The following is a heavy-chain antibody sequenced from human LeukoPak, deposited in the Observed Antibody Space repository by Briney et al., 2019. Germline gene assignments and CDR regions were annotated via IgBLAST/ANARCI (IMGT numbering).Heavy chain of an antibody. D-gene: IGHD5-24*01. CDR3: AREEMATTSFDY. CDR2: INPNSGTT. CDR1: GYTFTGYY. V-gene: IGHV1-2*02. J-gene: IGHJ4*02. Sequence: ASVKVSCKASGYTFTGYYMHWVRQAPGQGLEWMGWINPNSGTTNYAQKFQGRVTMTRDTSISTAYMELSRLTSDDTAVYHCAREEMATTSFDYWGQGTLVTVSS.